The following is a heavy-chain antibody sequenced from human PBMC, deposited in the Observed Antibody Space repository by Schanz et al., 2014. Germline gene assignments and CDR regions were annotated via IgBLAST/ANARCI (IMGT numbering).Heavy chain of an antibody. J-gene: IGHJ4*02. CDR1: GFVFRTFA. V-gene: IGHV3-23*01. Sequence: EVQLLESGGTVVQPGGSLRVSCAASGFVFRTFAMYWVRQAPGKGLEWVSAITGSGSKTYYADSVKGRFTIARDNSKNTLYLLLNSLRAEDTAVYYCAKDLISGWSGFDYWGQGTLVTVSS. CDR3: AKDLISGWSGFDY. CDR2: ITGSGSKT. D-gene: IGHD6-19*01.